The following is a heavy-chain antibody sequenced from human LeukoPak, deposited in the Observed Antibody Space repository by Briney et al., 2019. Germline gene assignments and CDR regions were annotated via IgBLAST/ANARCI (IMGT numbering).Heavy chain of an antibody. CDR3: ARGITIIGEVGDS. V-gene: IGHV1-2*02. CDR1: GYTFTGYY. J-gene: IGHJ4*02. CDR2: INPNSGGT. D-gene: IGHD3-22*01. Sequence: ASVKVSCKASGYTFTGYYMHWVRQAPGQGLEWMGWINPNSGGTNYAQKFQGRVTMTRDTSISTAYMELSRLRSDDTAVYYCARGITIIGEVGDSWGQGTLVTVSS.